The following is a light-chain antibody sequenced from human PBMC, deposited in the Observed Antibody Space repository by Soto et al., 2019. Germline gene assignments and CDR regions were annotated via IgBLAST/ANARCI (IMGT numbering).Light chain of an antibody. Sequence: QSALTQPASVSGSPGQSITISCTGTSSDVGGYNYVSWYQQHPGKAPKLMIYDVSNRPSGVSNRFSGSKSGNTASLTISGLQSEDDADYYCSSYTSSSTYVFGPGTTLTVL. CDR2: DVS. CDR1: SSDVGGYNY. CDR3: SSYTSSSTYV. V-gene: IGLV2-14*01. J-gene: IGLJ1*01.